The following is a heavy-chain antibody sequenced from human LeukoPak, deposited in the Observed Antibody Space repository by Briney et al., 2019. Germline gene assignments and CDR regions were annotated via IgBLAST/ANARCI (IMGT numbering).Heavy chain of an antibody. Sequence: SETLSLTCTVSGGSISSYYWSWIRQAPGKGLECIAYIYYSGKTNYNPSLKSRLTMSVDTSKNQISLKLTSVTAADTAVYYCARGFNWFDPWGRGTLVTVTS. CDR2: IYYSGKT. CDR3: ARGFNWFDP. CDR1: GGSISSYY. J-gene: IGHJ5*02. V-gene: IGHV4-59*01.